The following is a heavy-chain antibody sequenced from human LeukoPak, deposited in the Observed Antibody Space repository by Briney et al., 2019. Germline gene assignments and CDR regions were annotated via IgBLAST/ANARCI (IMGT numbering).Heavy chain of an antibody. CDR1: GGSINGYF. CDR3: ARLGRAGLSNGYYYYFDY. Sequence: SETLSLTCTVPGGSINGYFWSWIRQPPGKGLGWIAYVSYSGTTNYNPSLKSRVTISVDTSKNQFSLKLSSVTAADTAVYYCARLGRAGLSNGYYYYFDYWGQGTLVTVSS. D-gene: IGHD3-22*01. CDR2: VSYSGTT. J-gene: IGHJ4*02. V-gene: IGHV4-59*01.